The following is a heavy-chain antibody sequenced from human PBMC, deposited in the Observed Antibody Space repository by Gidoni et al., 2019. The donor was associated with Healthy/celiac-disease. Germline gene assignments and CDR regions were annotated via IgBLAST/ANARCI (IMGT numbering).Heavy chain of an antibody. D-gene: IGHD6-13*01. J-gene: IGHJ4*02. CDR1: GFPFDDYA. CDR2: ISWDGGST. Sequence: EVQLVESVGVVVQPGGSLRLSCSASGFPFDDYAMHWVRQAPGKGLEWVSLISWDGGSTYYADSVKGRFTIARDNSKNSLYLQMNSLRAEDTALYYCAKDGGLYSSSWPDYWGQGTLVTVSS. CDR3: AKDGGLYSSSWPDY. V-gene: IGHV3-43D*04.